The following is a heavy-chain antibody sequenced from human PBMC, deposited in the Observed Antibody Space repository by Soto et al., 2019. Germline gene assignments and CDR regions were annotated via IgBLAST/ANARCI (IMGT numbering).Heavy chain of an antibody. Sequence: SETLSLTCTVSGGSISSYYRSWIRQPPGKRLEWIGYIKYSGSTSYNPSLKSRVTISVDTSKNQFSLKLNSVTAADTAVYYCARVSPSYSTGWYYFDYWGQGTLVTVSS. V-gene: IGHV4-59*01. CDR1: GGSISSYY. CDR2: IKYSGST. CDR3: ARVSPSYSTGWYYFDY. J-gene: IGHJ4*02. D-gene: IGHD6-19*01.